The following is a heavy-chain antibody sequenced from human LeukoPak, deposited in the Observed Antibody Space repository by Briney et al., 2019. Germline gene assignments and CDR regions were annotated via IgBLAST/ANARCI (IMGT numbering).Heavy chain of an antibody. CDR1: GGSISSYY. CDR2: IYYSGNT. J-gene: IGHJ3*02. D-gene: IGHD5-12*01. Sequence: SETLSLTCTVSGGSISSYYWSWIRQPPGKGLEWIGYIYYSGNTNYNPSLKSRVTISVDTSKNQFPLKLSSVTAADTAVYYCARVGGCSGYHDAFDIWGQGTMVTVSS. V-gene: IGHV4-59*01. CDR3: ARVGGCSGYHDAFDI.